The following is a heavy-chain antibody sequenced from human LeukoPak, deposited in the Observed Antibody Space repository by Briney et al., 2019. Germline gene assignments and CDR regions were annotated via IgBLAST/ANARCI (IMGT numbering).Heavy chain of an antibody. CDR1: GGSISSSSYY. V-gene: IGHV4-39*07. D-gene: IGHD6-13*01. J-gene: IGHJ2*01. CDR2: IYYSGST. Sequence: SETLSLTCTVSGGSISSSSYYWGWIRQPPGKGLEWIGSIYYSGSTYYNPSLKSRVTISVDTSKNQFSLKLSSVTAADTAVYYCARVTQLVCPEWYFDLWGRGTLVTVSS. CDR3: ARVTQLVCPEWYFDL.